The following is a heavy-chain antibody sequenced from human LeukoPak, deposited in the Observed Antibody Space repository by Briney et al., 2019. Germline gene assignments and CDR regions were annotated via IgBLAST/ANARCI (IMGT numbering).Heavy chain of an antibody. D-gene: IGHD3-10*01. J-gene: IGHJ3*02. Sequence: SETLSLTCAVYGGSFSGYYWSWIRQPPGKGLEWIGEINHSGSTNYNPSLKSRVTIPVDTSKNQFSLKLSSATAADTAVYYCARDPAPKKLLWFGKDAFDIWGQGTMVTVSS. CDR3: ARDPAPKKLLWFGKDAFDI. CDR1: GGSFSGYY. CDR2: INHSGST. V-gene: IGHV4-34*01.